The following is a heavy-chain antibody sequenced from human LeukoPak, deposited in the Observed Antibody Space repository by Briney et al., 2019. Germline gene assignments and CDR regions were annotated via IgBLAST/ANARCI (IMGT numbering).Heavy chain of an antibody. J-gene: IGHJ4*02. D-gene: IGHD5/OR15-5a*01. CDR3: ARGVSIDY. Sequence: GGSLRLSCAASGFTFSSYSMNWVRQAPGKGLEWVSYISSSSTIYYADSVKGRFTISRDNAKNSLYLQMNSLRDEDTAVYYCARGVSIDYWGQGTLVTVSS. CDR2: ISSSSTI. V-gene: IGHV3-48*02. CDR1: GFTFSSYS.